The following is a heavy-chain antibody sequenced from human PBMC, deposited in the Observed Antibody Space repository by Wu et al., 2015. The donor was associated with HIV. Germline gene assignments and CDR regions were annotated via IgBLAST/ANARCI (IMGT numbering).Heavy chain of an antibody. CDR3: ATLRGGYYSGSDIPAAFDI. V-gene: IGHV1-24*01. CDR2: FDPEQSEA. Sequence: IQSGAEVKKPGASVRVSCKVSGYTLTELSIHWVRQAPGKGLEWMGGFDPEQSEAIYAQNFQGRVTMTEDTSTDTAYMELSSLRSEDTAVYYCATLRGGYYSGSDIPAAFDIWGQGTMVTVSS. D-gene: IGHD3-10*01. J-gene: IGHJ3*02. CDR1: GYTLTELS.